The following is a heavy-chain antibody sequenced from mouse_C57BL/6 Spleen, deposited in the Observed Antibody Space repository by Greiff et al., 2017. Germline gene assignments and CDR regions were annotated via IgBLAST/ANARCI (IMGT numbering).Heavy chain of an antibody. J-gene: IGHJ3*01. CDR1: GYTFTSYW. Sequence: QLQESGAELAKPGASVKLSCKASGYTFTSYWMHWVKQRPGQGMEWIGYINHISGYTKYNQKFKDKATLTADKSSSRDYMQLSSLTYEDSAVYYCARSGDYDVEVFAYWGQGTLVTVAA. V-gene: IGHV1-7*01. D-gene: IGHD2-4*01. CDR2: INHISGYT. CDR3: ARSGDYDVEVFAY.